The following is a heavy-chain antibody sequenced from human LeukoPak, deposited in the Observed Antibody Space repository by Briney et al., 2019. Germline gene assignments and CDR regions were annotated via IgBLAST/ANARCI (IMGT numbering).Heavy chain of an antibody. CDR3: ARSGGIGYSYGYVVDY. CDR2: INPNSGGT. D-gene: IGHD5-18*01. CDR1: GYTFTGYY. J-gene: IGHJ4*02. V-gene: IGHV1-2*02. Sequence: GASVKVSCKASGYTFTGYYMHWVRQAPGQGLEWMGWINPNSGGTNYAQKFQGRVTMTRDTSISTAYMELSRLRSDDTAVYYCARSGGIGYSYGYVVDYWGQGTLVTVSS.